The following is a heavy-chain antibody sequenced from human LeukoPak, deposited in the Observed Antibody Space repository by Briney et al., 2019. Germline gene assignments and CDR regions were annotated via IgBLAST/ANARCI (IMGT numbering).Heavy chain of an antibody. J-gene: IGHJ3*01. CDR2: LSSGAST. CDR3: SRGGDIVGATRSAFDV. CDR1: GFSVSSNY. V-gene: IGHV3-53*01. Sequence: GGSLRLSCAASGFSVSSNYMSWVRQAPGQGLEWVSVLSSGASTYYADSVKGRFTISRDSSKNTLYLQMNSLRAEDTAVYYCSRGGDIVGATRSAFDVWGRGTMVTVSS. D-gene: IGHD1-26*01.